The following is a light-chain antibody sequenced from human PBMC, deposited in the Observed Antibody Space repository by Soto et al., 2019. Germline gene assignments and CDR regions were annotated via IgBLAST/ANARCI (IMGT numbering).Light chain of an antibody. CDR2: DAS. CDR3: QQYDILPIT. J-gene: IGKJ5*01. CDR1: QDINIY. V-gene: IGKV1-33*01. Sequence: DVEMAQCLSSRFASVGDRVTITCQATQDINIYLNWYQQKPGKAPNLLIYDASNLEIGVPSRFSGSGSGTHFTFTISSLQTEDIGTYYCQQYDILPITFGRGTLL.